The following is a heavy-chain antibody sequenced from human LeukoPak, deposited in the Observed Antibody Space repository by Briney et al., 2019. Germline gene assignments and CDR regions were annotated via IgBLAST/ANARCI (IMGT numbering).Heavy chain of an antibody. D-gene: IGHD4-11*01. CDR3: ARGRQCDF. V-gene: IGHV3-53*01. Sequence: RSGGSLRLSCAASGFIVSANYMNWVRQAPGKGLEWVSVTYSGGSPFYADSVKGRFTISRDNSKSTVYLQMNSLRVEDTAVYYCARGRQCDFWGQGTLVTVSS. J-gene: IGHJ4*02. CDR1: GFIVSANY. CDR2: TYSGGSP.